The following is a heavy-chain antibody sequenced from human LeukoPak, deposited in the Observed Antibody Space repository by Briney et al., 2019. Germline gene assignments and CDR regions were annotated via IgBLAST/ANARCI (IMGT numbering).Heavy chain of an antibody. CDR2: IKQDGSEK. CDR1: GFTLSNSW. J-gene: IGHJ4*02. V-gene: IGHV3-7*02. CDR3: ARMVRLDY. Sequence: GGSLRLPCAASGFTLSNSWMSWVRQAPGKGLEWVANIKQDGSEKYYVDSVKGRFSISRDNAKNSLYLQMNSLRAEDTAVYYCARMVRLDYWGQGTLVTVSS. D-gene: IGHD3-10*01.